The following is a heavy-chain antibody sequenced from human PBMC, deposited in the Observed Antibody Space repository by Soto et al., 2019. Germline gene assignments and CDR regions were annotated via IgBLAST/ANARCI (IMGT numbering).Heavy chain of an antibody. J-gene: IGHJ4*02. CDR2: IIPMFGTP. Sequence: SVKVSCKASGVTFNRQDMRWVRQAPGQGLEWMGGIIPMFGTPHYAEKFQDRVTITADESTGTAYLELSSLTSEDTAVYYCATGEGRDGYSFDYWGPGTLVTVSS. D-gene: IGHD5-12*01. V-gene: IGHV1-69*13. CDR3: ATGEGRDGYSFDY. CDR1: GVTFNRQD.